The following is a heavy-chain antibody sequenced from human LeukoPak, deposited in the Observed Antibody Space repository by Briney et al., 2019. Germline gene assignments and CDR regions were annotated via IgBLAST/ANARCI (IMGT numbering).Heavy chain of an antibody. V-gene: IGHV1-2*02. CDR3: ATRAGPAATRRTFDY. J-gene: IGHJ4*02. D-gene: IGHD2-15*01. CDR1: RHTFSAYY. Sequence: ASVKVSCKTSRHTFSAYYIHWVRQAPGQGLEWMGWTNPDSGATNYAENFQGRVTMTRDTSINTVYMALSSLRSNDTAVYYCATRAGPAATRRTFDYWGQGSLVIVSS. CDR2: TNPDSGAT.